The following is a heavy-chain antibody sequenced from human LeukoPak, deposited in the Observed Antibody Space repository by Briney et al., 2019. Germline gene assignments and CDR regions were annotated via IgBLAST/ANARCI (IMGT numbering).Heavy chain of an antibody. Sequence: GGSLRLSCAASGFTFSDYYMSWIRQAPGKGLEWVSYISSSGSTIYYADSVKGRFTTSRDNAKNSLYLQMNSLRAEDTAVYYCAREKRAAAGFYYYYYGMDVWGQGTTVTVSS. D-gene: IGHD6-13*01. V-gene: IGHV3-11*04. J-gene: IGHJ6*02. CDR3: AREKRAAAGFYYYYYGMDV. CDR1: GFTFSDYY. CDR2: ISSSGSTI.